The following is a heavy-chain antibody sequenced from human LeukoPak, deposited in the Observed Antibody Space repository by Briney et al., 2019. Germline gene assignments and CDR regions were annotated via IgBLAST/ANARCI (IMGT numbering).Heavy chain of an antibody. CDR1: GFAFADFA. V-gene: IGHV3-49*04. Sequence: PGGSLRLSCTTSGFAFADFAMRWVRQPAGRRLEWVGFIRRRAYGGAAEYAASVKGRFIISRDDSKGIAYLQMNRLKTEDTAVYYCSRNGLVDFDYWGQGSRVIVSP. CDR3: SRNGLVDFDY. CDR2: IRRRAYGGAA. J-gene: IGHJ4*02.